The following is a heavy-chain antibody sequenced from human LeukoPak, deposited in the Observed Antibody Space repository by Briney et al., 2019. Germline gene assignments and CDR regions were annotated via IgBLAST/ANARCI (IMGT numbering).Heavy chain of an antibody. CDR2: IYYSGST. CDR3: ARTTYSSSSGGYYYYYMDV. CDR1: GGSISSSSYY. Sequence: TPSETLSLTCTVSGGSISSSSYYWGWIRQPPGKGLEWIGSIYYSGSTYYNPSLKSRVTISVDTSKNQFSLKLSSVTAADTAVYYCARTTYSSSSGGYYYYYMDVWGKGTTVTVSS. D-gene: IGHD6-6*01. V-gene: IGHV4-39*07. J-gene: IGHJ6*03.